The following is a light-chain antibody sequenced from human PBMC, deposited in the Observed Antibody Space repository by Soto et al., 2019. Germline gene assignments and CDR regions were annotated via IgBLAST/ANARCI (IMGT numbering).Light chain of an antibody. CDR1: QSVNTRY. CDR2: GAS. Sequence: IVLTQSPGTLSLSPGERATISCRASQSVNTRYLAWYQHKPGQAPRLLIYGASSRAIGIPDRFSGGGSGTYFTLTISSLEPVDFAVYYCQQFGNSVYSFGQGTKLEIK. J-gene: IGKJ2*03. CDR3: QQFGNSVYS. V-gene: IGKV3-20*01.